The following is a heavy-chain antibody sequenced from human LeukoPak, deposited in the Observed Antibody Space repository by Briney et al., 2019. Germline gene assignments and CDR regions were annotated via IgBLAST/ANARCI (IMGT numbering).Heavy chain of an antibody. D-gene: IGHD3-10*01. J-gene: IGHJ2*01. CDR1: GFTFSTYG. Sequence: GSLRLSCAASGFTFSTYGMHWVRQAPGKGLEWVALIWFDGSNKHYADCVKGRFTISRDNSRNTMYLQMDSLRAEDTAVYYCARVVSYYGSSYRLLDLWGRGTLVTVSS. CDR2: IWFDGSNK. CDR3: ARVVSYYGSSYRLLDL. V-gene: IGHV3-33*08.